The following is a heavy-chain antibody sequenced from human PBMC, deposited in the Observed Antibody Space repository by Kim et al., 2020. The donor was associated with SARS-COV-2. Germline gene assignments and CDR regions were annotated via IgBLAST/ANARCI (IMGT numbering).Heavy chain of an antibody. Sequence: SGPTLVKPTQTLTLTCTFSGFSLSTSGVGVGWIRQPPGKALEWLALIYWDDDKRYSPSLKSRLTITKDTSKNQVVLTMTNMDPVDTATYYCAHSNYDFWSGYYYYYMDVWGKGTTVTVSS. CDR3: AHSNYDFWSGYYYYYMDV. CDR2: IYWDDDK. D-gene: IGHD3-3*01. CDR1: GFSLSTSGVG. V-gene: IGHV2-5*02. J-gene: IGHJ6*03.